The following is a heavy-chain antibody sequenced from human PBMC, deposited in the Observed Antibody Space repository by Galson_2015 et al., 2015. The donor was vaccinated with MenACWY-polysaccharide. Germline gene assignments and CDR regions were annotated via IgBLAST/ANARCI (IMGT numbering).Heavy chain of an antibody. J-gene: IGHJ4*02. CDR3: ARDTGGSDY. D-gene: IGHD3-16*01. V-gene: IGHV3-21*01. CDR2: TSSSASYI. CDR1: GFTFSTYA. Sequence: SLRLSCAASGFTFSTYAMNWVRQAPGKGLEWVSITSSSASYIYYADSVKGRFTISRDNAKNSLYLQMNSLRAEDTAIYYCARDTGGSDYWGQGTLVTVSS.